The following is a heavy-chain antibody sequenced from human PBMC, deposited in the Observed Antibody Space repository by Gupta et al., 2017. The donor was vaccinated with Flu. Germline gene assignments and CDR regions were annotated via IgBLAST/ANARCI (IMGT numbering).Heavy chain of an antibody. D-gene: IGHD5-12*01. Sequence: FNFTTYWMHWVRQAPGEGLMWVSRISFDGSTTTYADSVKGRFTVSRDNARNTVYLQMDSLRAGDTAVYYCTRGYSGYDFGYWGQGTLVTVSS. CDR1: FNFTTYW. CDR3: TRGYSGYDFGY. J-gene: IGHJ4*02. CDR2: ISFDGSTT. V-gene: IGHV3-74*01.